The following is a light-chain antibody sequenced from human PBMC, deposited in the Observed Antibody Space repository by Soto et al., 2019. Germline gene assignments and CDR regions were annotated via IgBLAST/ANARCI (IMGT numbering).Light chain of an antibody. V-gene: IGKV3-20*01. CDR3: QQYAASPRT. CDR2: GVS. J-gene: IGKJ1*01. CDR1: QSVSSNY. Sequence: EIVLTQSPGTLSLSPRERATLSCRASQSVSSNYLAWYQHRPGQAPRLLIYGVSNRAPGIPDRFSGSGSGTHFTLTISRLEPEDFAVYYCQQYAASPRTFGQGTQVEV.